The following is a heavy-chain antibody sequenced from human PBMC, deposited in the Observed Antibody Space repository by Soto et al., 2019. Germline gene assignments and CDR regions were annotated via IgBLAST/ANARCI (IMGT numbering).Heavy chain of an antibody. Sequence: GASVKVSGKASGYTFTSYGISWVRQAPGQGLEWMGWISAYNGNTNYAQKLQGRVTMTTDTSTSTAYMELRSLRSDDTAVYYCARDSPKWFGELLPDFDYWGQGTLVTVSS. CDR3: ARDSPKWFGELLPDFDY. CDR2: ISAYNGNT. D-gene: IGHD3-10*01. J-gene: IGHJ4*02. CDR1: GYTFTSYG. V-gene: IGHV1-18*04.